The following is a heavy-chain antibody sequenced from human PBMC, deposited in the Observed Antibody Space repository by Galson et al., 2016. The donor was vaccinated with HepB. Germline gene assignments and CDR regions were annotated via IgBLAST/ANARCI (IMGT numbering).Heavy chain of an antibody. CDR1: GYTFTSNA. Sequence: SVKVSCKASGYTFTSNAIIWVRQAPGQGLEWMGWISTYYGNTKYAQKFQGRVTVTTDTSTSTAYLELRSLISDDTAVYSCARRRGAGGGFDYWGQGTLVTVSS. CDR2: ISTYYGNT. V-gene: IGHV1-18*01. D-gene: IGHD4-23*01. CDR3: ARRRGAGGGFDY. J-gene: IGHJ4*02.